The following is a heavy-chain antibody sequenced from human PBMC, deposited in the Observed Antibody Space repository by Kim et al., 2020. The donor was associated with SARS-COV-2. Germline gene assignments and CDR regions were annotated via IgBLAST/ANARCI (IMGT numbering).Heavy chain of an antibody. D-gene: IGHD2-15*01. Sequence: GGSLRLSCAASGFTFSSFAMTWVRQAPGKGLEWVSGISGSGTNTYYADSVKGRFTISRDNSMNTLFLQMNSLRADDTAVYFCAKRLRILPVPRGYFDLWGRGTLVTVSS. V-gene: IGHV3-23*01. CDR2: ISGSGTNT. CDR1: GFTFSSFA. J-gene: IGHJ2*01. CDR3: AKRLRILPVPRGYFDL.